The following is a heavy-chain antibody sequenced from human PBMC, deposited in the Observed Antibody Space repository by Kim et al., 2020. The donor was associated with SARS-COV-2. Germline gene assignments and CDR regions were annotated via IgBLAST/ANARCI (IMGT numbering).Heavy chain of an antibody. J-gene: IGHJ5*02. CDR3: VKGGWYDD. CDR2: ISRNADNT. V-gene: IGHV3-64*05. CDR1: GFTFWNYD. Sequence: GGSLRLSCSASGFTFWNYDMHWVRQAPGKGLEYVSSISRNADNTYYADSVKGRFTISRDNSKSTLYVHMSSLRVEDTSVYYCVKGGWYDDWGQGTLVIVSS.